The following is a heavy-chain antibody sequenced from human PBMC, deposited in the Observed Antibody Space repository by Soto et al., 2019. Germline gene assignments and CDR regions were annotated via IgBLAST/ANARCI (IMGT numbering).Heavy chain of an antibody. J-gene: IGHJ4*02. D-gene: IGHD2-8*01. CDR1: GTSIISYY. V-gene: IGHV4-59*01. CDR2: IHYSGTT. CDR3: ARYNSYAIDY. Sequence: SETLSLTCTFSGTSIISYYWSWIRQPPGKGLEWIANIHYSGTTNYNPSLASRVTLSVDTSKNQFSLKMTSVTAADRAMYFCARYNSYAIDYWGRGTLVTVSS.